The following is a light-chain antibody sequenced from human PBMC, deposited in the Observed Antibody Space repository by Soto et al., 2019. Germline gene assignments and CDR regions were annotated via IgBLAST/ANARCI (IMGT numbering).Light chain of an antibody. V-gene: IGKV1-39*01. CDR3: QQTYSALWT. CDR2: AAS. CDR1: QTITTY. J-gene: IGKJ1*01. Sequence: DIQMTQSPSSLSASVGDRVTISCRASQTITTYLNWYQQKPGKAPKLLIYAASSLHSGVPSRFSGRGSGTDFTLTISSLQPEDFAAYYGQQTYSALWTFGQGTKLEIK.